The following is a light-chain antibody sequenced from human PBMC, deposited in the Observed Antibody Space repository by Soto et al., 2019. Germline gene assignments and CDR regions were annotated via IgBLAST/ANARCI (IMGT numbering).Light chain of an antibody. V-gene: IGKV1-5*03. J-gene: IGKJ4*02. CDR3: QQYNSYFLS. CDR2: KAS. Sequence: DIQMTQSTSTLSASVGDRVTITCRASQSISSWLAWYQQKPGKAPKLLIYKASSLESGVPSRFSGRVAGTEFTLTISSLQPDDFATDYCQQYNSYFLSFGGGTKVEIK. CDR1: QSISSW.